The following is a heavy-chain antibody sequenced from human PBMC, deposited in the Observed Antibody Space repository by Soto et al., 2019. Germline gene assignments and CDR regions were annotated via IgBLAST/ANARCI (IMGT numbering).Heavy chain of an antibody. Sequence: PGGSLRLSCAASGFTFSSYDMHWVRQATGKGLEWVSAIGTAGDTYYPGSVKRLFTISRENAKNSLYLQMSGLGAGDTSVYYCARAKPKVYYYDSSGYYLDYWGQGTLVNVSS. CDR1: GFTFSSYD. D-gene: IGHD3-22*01. V-gene: IGHV3-13*01. CDR3: ARAKPKVYYYDSSGYYLDY. CDR2: IGTAGDT. J-gene: IGHJ4*02.